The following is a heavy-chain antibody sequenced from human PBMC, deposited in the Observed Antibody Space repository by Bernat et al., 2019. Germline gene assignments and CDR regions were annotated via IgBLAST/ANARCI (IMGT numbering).Heavy chain of an antibody. D-gene: IGHD5-18*01. Sequence: QVQLQESGPGLVKPSGTLSLTCAVSGGSISSSNWWSWVRQPPGKGLEWIGEIYHSGSTNYNPSLKSRVTISVDKSINQYSLTLSSVTAADTAVYYCARVGMSGYSYGYAFYYYYGMDVWDQGITVTASS. J-gene: IGHJ6*02. CDR2: IYHSGST. CDR3: ARVGMSGYSYGYAFYYYYGMDV. CDR1: GGSISSSNW. V-gene: IGHV4-4*02.